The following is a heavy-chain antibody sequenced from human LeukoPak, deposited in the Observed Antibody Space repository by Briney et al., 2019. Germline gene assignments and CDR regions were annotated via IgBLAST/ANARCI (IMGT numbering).Heavy chain of an antibody. CDR3: ARGRDHAFDV. CDR1: GLTLATFS. V-gene: IGHV3-48*02. CDR2: STNSVTDT. Sequence: GGSLRLSCVASGLTLATFSMDWVRQAPGKGPEWVSFSTNSVTDTPYADSVRGRFTISRDNAKNSLYLQMNDLRDEDTAVYYCARGRDHAFDVWGQGTMVTVSS. J-gene: IGHJ3*01.